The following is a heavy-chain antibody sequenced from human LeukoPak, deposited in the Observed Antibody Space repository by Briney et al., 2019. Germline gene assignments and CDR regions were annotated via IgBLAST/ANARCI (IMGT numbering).Heavy chain of an antibody. V-gene: IGHV3-74*01. CDR2: TDTDGSST. Sequence: PGGSLRLSCAASGFTFSSYWMHWVRQAPGKGLVWVSHTDTDGSSTNYADSVKGRFTVSRDNAKNTLSLQMNSLRAEDTAVYYCARGYYYDTTKLDLWGQGTLVTVSS. J-gene: IGHJ5*02. CDR3: ARGYYYDTTKLDL. D-gene: IGHD3-22*01. CDR1: GFTFSSYW.